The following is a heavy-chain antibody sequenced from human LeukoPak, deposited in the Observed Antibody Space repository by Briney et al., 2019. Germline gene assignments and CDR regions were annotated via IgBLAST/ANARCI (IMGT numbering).Heavy chain of an antibody. Sequence: SVKVSCKASGGTFSSCTISWVRQAPGQGLEWMGRIIPILGIANYAQKFQGRVTITADKSTSTAYMELSSLRSEDTAVYYCAREVGATTGYYYGMDVWGQGTTVTVSS. J-gene: IGHJ6*02. D-gene: IGHD1-26*01. CDR2: IIPILGIA. CDR1: GGTFSSCT. CDR3: AREVGATTGYYYGMDV. V-gene: IGHV1-69*04.